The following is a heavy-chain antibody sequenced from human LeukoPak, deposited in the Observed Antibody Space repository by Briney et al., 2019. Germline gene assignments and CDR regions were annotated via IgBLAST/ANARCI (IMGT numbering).Heavy chain of an antibody. Sequence: GSLRLSCAASGFTFINYAVTWVRQAPGKGLEWVSVISGSGGSTYYADSVKGRFTISRDNSKNTLYLQMNSLRAEDTAVYYCARGGSGWEYWGQGTLVTVSS. J-gene: IGHJ4*02. CDR1: GFTFINYA. CDR2: ISGSGGST. D-gene: IGHD6-19*01. CDR3: ARGGSGWEY. V-gene: IGHV3-23*01.